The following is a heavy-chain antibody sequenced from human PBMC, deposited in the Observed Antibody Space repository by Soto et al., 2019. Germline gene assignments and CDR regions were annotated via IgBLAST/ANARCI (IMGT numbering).Heavy chain of an antibody. J-gene: IGHJ4*02. CDR3: AREGGGYSYHNLFDY. Sequence: SVKVSCKASGGTFSSYSISWVRQAPGQGLEWMGGIIPIFGTANYAQKFQGRVTITADESTSTAYMELSSLRSEDTAVYYCAREGGGYSYHNLFDYWGQGTLVTVSS. V-gene: IGHV1-69*13. D-gene: IGHD5-18*01. CDR1: GGTFSSYS. CDR2: IIPIFGTA.